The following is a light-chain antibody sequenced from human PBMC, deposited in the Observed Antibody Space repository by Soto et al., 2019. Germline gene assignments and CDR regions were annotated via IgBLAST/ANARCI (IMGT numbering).Light chain of an antibody. CDR1: QSVNNW. CDR2: DAS. V-gene: IGKV1-5*01. Sequence: DIQMTQYPSTLSASVGERVTISCRASQSVNNWLAWYQRKPGKAPKLLIHDASTLESGIPSRFSGSGSGTEFTLTISSLQPDDFATYYCQQYNSYWTFGQGNKVEIK. J-gene: IGKJ1*01. CDR3: QQYNSYWT.